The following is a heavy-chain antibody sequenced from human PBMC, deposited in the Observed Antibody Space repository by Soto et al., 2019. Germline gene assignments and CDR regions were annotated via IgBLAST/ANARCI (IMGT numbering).Heavy chain of an antibody. V-gene: IGHV4-39*01. CDR3: ARLRWGYNWNPDYYYGMDV. CDR2: IYYSGST. Sequence: SETLSLTCTVTSAPVSSSTYTWGWIRQPPGKGLEWIGSIYYSGSTYYNPSLNSRVTISVDTSKNQFSLKVTSVTAADTAVYYCARLRWGYNWNPDYYYGMDVWGQGTTVT. CDR1: SAPVSSSTYT. D-gene: IGHD1-1*01. J-gene: IGHJ6*02.